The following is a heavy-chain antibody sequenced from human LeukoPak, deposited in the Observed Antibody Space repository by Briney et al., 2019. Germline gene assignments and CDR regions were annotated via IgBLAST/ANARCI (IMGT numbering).Heavy chain of an antibody. J-gene: IGHJ4*02. Sequence: SETLSLACTVSGYSISSTYYWGWIGQPPGRGLEWVGSVFHSGNTYYNPSLKSRLTISADTSKNQFSLTLTSVTAADTAVYYCARDRSVGVLPAPPFDFWGQGTLVTVSS. D-gene: IGHD6-6*01. CDR2: VFHSGNT. CDR1: GYSISSTYY. CDR3: ARDRSVGVLPAPPFDF. V-gene: IGHV4-38-2*02.